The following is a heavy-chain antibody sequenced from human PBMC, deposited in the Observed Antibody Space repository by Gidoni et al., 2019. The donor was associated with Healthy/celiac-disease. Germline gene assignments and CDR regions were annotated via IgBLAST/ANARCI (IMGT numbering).Heavy chain of an antibody. CDR3: ARPWLGYYYDSSGSLGEAFDI. CDR2: IYPGDSDT. CDR1: GYSFTSYW. Sequence: EVQLVQSGAEVKKPGESMKISCKGSGYSFTSYWIGWVRQMPGKGLEWMGIIYPGDSDTRYSPSFQGQVTISADKSISTAYLQWSSLKASDTAMYYCARPWLGYYYDSSGSLGEAFDIWGQGTMVTVSS. J-gene: IGHJ3*02. D-gene: IGHD3-22*01. V-gene: IGHV5-51*01.